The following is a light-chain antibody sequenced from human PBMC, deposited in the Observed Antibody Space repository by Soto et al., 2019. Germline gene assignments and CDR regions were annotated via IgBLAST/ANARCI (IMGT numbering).Light chain of an antibody. J-gene: IGKJ3*01. Sequence: DVQSTQTPSFLSASVGDRVTITCRASRDISPYLAWYQQKPGKAPKLLIYAASTLHTGVPSRFSGTGSGTDFTLTISSLQPEDFATYYCQQSFRTPFTFGPGTKVDIK. CDR3: QQSFRTPFT. CDR1: RDISPY. CDR2: AAS. V-gene: IGKV1-39*01.